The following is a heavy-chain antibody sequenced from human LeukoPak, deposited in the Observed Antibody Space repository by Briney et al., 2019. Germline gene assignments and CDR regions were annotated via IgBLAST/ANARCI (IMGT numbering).Heavy chain of an antibody. CDR1: GGTFSSYA. D-gene: IGHD4-17*01. V-gene: IGHV1-69*13. J-gene: IGHJ5*02. CDR2: IIPIFGTA. CDR3: ARVRITRTDDYGDVTFDP. Sequence: SVKVSCKASGGTFSSYAISWVRQAPGQGLEWMGGIIPIFGTANYAQKFQGRVTITADESTSTAYMELSSLRSEDTAVYYCARVRITRTDDYGDVTFDPWGQGTLVTVSS.